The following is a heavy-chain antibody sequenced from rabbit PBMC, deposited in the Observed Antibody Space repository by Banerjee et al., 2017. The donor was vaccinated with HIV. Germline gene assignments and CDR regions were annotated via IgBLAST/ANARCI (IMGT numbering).Heavy chain of an antibody. CDR2: INTATGKA. V-gene: IGHV1S45*01. J-gene: IGHJ4*01. Sequence: QEQLVESGGGLVKPEGSLTLTCKASGSSFSDRDVMCWVRQAPGKGLEWIACINTATGKAVYASWAKGRFTISKTSSNTVTLQMTSLTAADTATCFCARDLVGVIGWNFNLWGPGTLVTVS. CDR1: GSSFSDRDV. D-gene: IGHD1-1*01. CDR3: ARDLVGVIGWNFNL.